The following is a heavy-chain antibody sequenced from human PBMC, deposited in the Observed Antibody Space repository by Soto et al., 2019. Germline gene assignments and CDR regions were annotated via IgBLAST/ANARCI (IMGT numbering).Heavy chain of an antibody. Sequence: QVQLVQSGAEVKKPGSSVKVSCKASGGTFSRHGISWVRQAPGQGLEWLGGILPIFGTANYPQKFQGRVTITADESTSTAYMELSSLRAEDTAVDYCASNDDILTGSYYYGMDVWGQGTTVTVSS. CDR2: ILPIFGTA. CDR3: ASNDDILTGSYYYGMDV. J-gene: IGHJ6*02. D-gene: IGHD3-9*01. CDR1: GGTFSRHG. V-gene: IGHV1-69*12.